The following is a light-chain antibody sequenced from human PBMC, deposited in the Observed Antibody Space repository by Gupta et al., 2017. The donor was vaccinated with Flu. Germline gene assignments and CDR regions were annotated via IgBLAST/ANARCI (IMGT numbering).Light chain of an antibody. J-gene: IGKJ4*01. CDR3: QQYYDVPFT. CDR2: WAT. Sequence: NGKSSQSVLYDSTEKDYLSWYQQKPGQPPKLLISWATTRESGVPDRFSASGSGTDFTLTSASLQAEEVAVYYCQQYYDVPFTFGGGTKVEIK. CDR1: QSVLYDSTEKDY. V-gene: IGKV4-1*01.